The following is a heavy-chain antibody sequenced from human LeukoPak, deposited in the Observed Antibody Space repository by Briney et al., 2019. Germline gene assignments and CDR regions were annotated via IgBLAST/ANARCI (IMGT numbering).Heavy chain of an antibody. CDR3: ARDPLVWWAGLDSSGYSFDY. CDR2: ISYDGSNK. J-gene: IGHJ4*02. Sequence: HPGESLRLSCAASGFTFSSYGMHWVRQAPGKGLEWVAVISYDGSNKYYADSVKGRFTISRDNSKNTLYLQMNSLRAEDTAVYYCARDPLVWWAGLDSSGYSFDYWGQGTLVTVSS. V-gene: IGHV3-30*03. CDR1: GFTFSSYG. D-gene: IGHD3-22*01.